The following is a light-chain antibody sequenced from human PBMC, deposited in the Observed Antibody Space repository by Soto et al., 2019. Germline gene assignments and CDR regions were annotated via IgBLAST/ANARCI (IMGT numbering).Light chain of an antibody. Sequence: DIQMTQSPSSLSASVGDRVSITCRASQGISNYLAWYQQKPGNVPRLLIYAASTLQSGVPSRFSGSGSGTDFTLTISSLQPEDVATYYCQKYNSAPRTFGQGTKVEIK. J-gene: IGKJ1*01. CDR2: AAS. V-gene: IGKV1-27*01. CDR3: QKYNSAPRT. CDR1: QGISNY.